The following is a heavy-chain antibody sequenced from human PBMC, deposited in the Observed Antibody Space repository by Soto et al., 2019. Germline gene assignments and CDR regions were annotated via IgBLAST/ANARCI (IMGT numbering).Heavy chain of an antibody. CDR2: VHHSGST. J-gene: IGHJ5*02. V-gene: IGHV4-4*02. CDR3: AENPGDP. Sequence: QVQLQESGPGLVKPSGTLSLTCAVSGASISSSNWWSWVRQPPGKGLEWIGEVHHSGSTNYNPSLKGRGPIAINQAKNPFPLDLGPGAAADPAVDYCAENPGDPRGQGTPVTVSS. CDR1: GASISSSNW.